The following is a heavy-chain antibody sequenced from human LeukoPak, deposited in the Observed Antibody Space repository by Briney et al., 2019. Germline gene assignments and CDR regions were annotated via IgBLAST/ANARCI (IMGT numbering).Heavy chain of an antibody. CDR1: GGSISSGGYY. CDR2: IYHSGST. CDR3: ARFNADQIAAAAHYYYYYMDV. D-gene: IGHD6-13*01. V-gene: IGHV4-30-2*01. Sequence: SETLSLTCTVSGGSISSGGYYWSWIRQPPGKGLEWIGYIYHSGSTYYNPSLKSRVTISVDRSKNQFSLKLSSVTAADTAVYYCARFNADQIAAAAHYYYYYMDVWGKGTTVTVSS. J-gene: IGHJ6*03.